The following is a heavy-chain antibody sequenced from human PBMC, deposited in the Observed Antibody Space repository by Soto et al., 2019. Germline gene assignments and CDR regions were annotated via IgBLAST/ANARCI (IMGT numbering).Heavy chain of an antibody. CDR2: ISSSGSTI. Sequence: PGGSLRLSCAASGFTFSDYYMSWIRQAPGKGLEWVSYISSSGSTIYYADSVKGRFTISRDNAKNSLYLQMNSLRAEDTAVYYCARESRPVTITSCYAFDYWGQGTLVTVSS. J-gene: IGHJ4*02. CDR3: ARESRPVTITSCYAFDY. D-gene: IGHD2-2*01. V-gene: IGHV3-11*01. CDR1: GFTFSDYY.